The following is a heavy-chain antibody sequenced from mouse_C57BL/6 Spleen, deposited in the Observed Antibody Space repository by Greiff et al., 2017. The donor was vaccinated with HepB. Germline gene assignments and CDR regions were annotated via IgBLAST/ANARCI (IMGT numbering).Heavy chain of an antibody. Sequence: DVKLVESEGGLVQPGSSMKLSCTASGFTFSDYYMAWVRQVPEKGLEWVANINYDGSSTYYLDSLKSRFIISRDNAKNILYLQMSSLKSEDTATYYCERVGGWGEWFHYYFDYWGQGTTLTVSS. J-gene: IGHJ2*01. V-gene: IGHV5-16*01. CDR2: INYDGSST. D-gene: IGHD2-2*01. CDR1: GFTFSDYY. CDR3: ERVGGWGEWFHYYFDY.